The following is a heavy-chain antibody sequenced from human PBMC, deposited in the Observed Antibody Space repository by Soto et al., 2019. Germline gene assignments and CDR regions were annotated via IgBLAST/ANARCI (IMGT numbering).Heavy chain of an antibody. V-gene: IGHV1-69*13. CDR2: IIPIFGTA. D-gene: IGHD4-4*01. J-gene: IGHJ4*02. Sequence: SVKVSCKASGGTFSSYAISWVRQAPGQGLEWMGGIIPIFGTANYAQKFQGRVTITADESTSTAYMELSSLRSEDTAVYYCATLADMTKVPTSFDDWGQGTLVTVAS. CDR1: GGTFSSYA. CDR3: ATLADMTKVPTSFDD.